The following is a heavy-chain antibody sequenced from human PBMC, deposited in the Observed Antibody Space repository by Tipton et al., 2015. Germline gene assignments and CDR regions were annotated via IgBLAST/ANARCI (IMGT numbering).Heavy chain of an antibody. CDR1: GYSISSGYH. D-gene: IGHD5-24*01. V-gene: IGHV4-38-2*02. J-gene: IGHJ6*02. Sequence: TLSLTCAVSGYSISSGYHWGWIRQPPGKGLEWIASISHSGNTYYNPSLKSRVTISADTSKNQFSLRLSSVTAADTAVYYCARDLEHGMDVWGHGTTVTVSS. CDR2: ISHSGNT. CDR3: ARDLEHGMDV.